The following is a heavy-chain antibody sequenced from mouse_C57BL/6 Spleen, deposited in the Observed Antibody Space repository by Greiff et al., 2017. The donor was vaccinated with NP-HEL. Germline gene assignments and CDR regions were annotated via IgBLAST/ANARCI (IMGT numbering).Heavy chain of an antibody. D-gene: IGHD1-1*01. CDR2: ISSGSSTI. J-gene: IGHJ4*01. V-gene: IGHV5-17*01. Sequence: EVMLVESGGGLVKPGGSLKLSCAASGFTFSDYGMHWVRQAPEKGLEWVAYISSGSSTIYYADTVKGRFTISRDNAKNTLFLQMTSLRSEDTAMYYCARGYYEVYYAMDYWGQGTSVTVSS. CDR1: GFTFSDYG. CDR3: ARGYYEVYYAMDY.